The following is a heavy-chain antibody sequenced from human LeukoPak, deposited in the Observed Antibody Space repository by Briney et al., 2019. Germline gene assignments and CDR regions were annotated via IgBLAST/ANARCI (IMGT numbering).Heavy chain of an antibody. V-gene: IGHV1-18*01. CDR2: ISAYNGNT. CDR1: GYTFTSYG. CDR3: ARSEDTPDYDYVWGSYRYPVAEYFQH. J-gene: IGHJ1*01. Sequence: ASVKVSCKASGYTFTSYGISWVRQAPGQGLEWMGWISAYNGNTNYAQKLQGRVTMTTDTSTSTAYMELRSLRSDDTAVYYCARSEDTPDYDYVWGSYRYPVAEYFQHWGQGTLVTVSS. D-gene: IGHD3-16*02.